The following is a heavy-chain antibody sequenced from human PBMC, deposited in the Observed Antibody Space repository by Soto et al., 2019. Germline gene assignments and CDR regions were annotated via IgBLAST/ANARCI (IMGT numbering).Heavy chain of an antibody. CDR2: INDDGIST. CDR1: GFTFSMYW. CDR3: AKGMGATSRRGVGYYYYGMDV. Sequence: GGSLRLSCAASGFTFSMYWMHWVRQVPGKGPEWVSRINDDGISTNYADSVKGRFTISRDNAKNTLYIQMNALRVEDTGVYYCAKGMGATSRRGVGYYYYGMDVWGQGTTVTVSS. V-gene: IGHV3-74*01. D-gene: IGHD1-26*01. J-gene: IGHJ6*02.